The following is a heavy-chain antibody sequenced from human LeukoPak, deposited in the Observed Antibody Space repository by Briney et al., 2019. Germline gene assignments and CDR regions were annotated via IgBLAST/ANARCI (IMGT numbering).Heavy chain of an antibody. D-gene: IGHD3-9*01. CDR3: VALTLRYYYGMDV. CDR2: INHSGST. CDR1: GVPFSGYY. V-gene: IGHV4-34*01. Sequence: SETLSLTCAVYGVPFSGYYWSWIRQPPGKGLEWIGEINHSGSTNYNPSLKSRVTISVDTSKNQFSLKLSSVTAADTAVYYCVALTLRYYYGMDVWGQGTTVTVSS. J-gene: IGHJ6*02.